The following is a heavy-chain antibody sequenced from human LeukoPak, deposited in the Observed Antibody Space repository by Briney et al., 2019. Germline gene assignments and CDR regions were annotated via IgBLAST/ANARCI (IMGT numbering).Heavy chain of an antibody. V-gene: IGHV3-23*01. CDR2: ISGSGAGT. D-gene: IGHD6-19*01. CDR3: ARDRGYSSGWYAPWYFDL. Sequence: PGGSLRLSCAASGFTFSSFAMSWVRQAPGKGLDWVSSISGSGAGTYYADSVKGRFTISRDNAKNSLYLQMNSLRAEDTAVYYCARDRGYSSGWYAPWYFDLWGRGTLVTVSS. CDR1: GFTFSSFA. J-gene: IGHJ2*01.